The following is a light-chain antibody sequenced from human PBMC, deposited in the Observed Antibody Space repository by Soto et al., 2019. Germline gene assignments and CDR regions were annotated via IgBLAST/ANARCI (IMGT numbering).Light chain of an antibody. J-gene: IGKJ2*01. CDR3: QQYNTWLMYT. CDR1: QSVSSK. V-gene: IGKV3-15*01. CDR2: GAS. Sequence: EIVMTQSPGTLSVSPGERATLSCRASQSVSSKLAWYQQKPGQAPRLLIYGASTRATGIPARFSGSGSGTEFTLTISSLQSEDFAVYYCQQYNTWLMYTFGQGTKLEIK.